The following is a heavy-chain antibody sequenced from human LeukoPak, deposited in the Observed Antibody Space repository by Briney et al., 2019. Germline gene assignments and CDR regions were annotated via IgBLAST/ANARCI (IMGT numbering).Heavy chain of an antibody. CDR1: GYTFTSYG. CDR2: IIPIFGTA. CDR3: ARWGLSDTAMVDRSHYYYYYGMGV. V-gene: IGHV1-69*13. J-gene: IGHJ6*04. Sequence: ASVKVSCKASGYTFTSYGISWVRQAPGQGLEWMGGIIPIFGTANYAQKFQGRVTITADESTSTAYMELSSLRSEDTAVYYCARWGLSDTAMVDRSHYYYYYGMGVWGKGTTVTVSS. D-gene: IGHD5-18*01.